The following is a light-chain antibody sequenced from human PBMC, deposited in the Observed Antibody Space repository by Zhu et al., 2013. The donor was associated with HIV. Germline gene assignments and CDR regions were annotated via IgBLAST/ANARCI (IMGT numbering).Light chain of an antibody. J-gene: IGKJ2*01. CDR2: GAS. CDR3: QQYNNWPPYT. V-gene: IGKV3-15*01. CDR1: QSVSSN. Sequence: EIVMTQPPATLSVSPGERVTLSCRASQSVSSNLAWYQQKPGQAPRLLIHGASTRATGISARFSGSGSGTEFTLTISSLESEDFAVYYCQQYNNWPPYTFGQGTKVEIK.